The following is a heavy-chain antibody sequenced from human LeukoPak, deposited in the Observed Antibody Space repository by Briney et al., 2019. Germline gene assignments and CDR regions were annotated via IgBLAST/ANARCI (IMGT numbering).Heavy chain of an antibody. CDR3: ARQTGSGLFILP. V-gene: IGHV4-34*01. Sequence: SETLSLTCAVYGGSFSGYYWSWIRQPPGKGLEWIGEINHSGSTNYNPSLKSRVTISVDTSKNQFSLKLSSVTAADTAVYYCARQTGSGLFILPGGQGTLVTVST. J-gene: IGHJ4*02. CDR1: GGSFSGYY. CDR2: INHSGST. D-gene: IGHD3/OR15-3a*01.